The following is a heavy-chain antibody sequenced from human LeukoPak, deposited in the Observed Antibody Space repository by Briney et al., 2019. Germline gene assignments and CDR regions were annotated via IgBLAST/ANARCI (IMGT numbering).Heavy chain of an antibody. V-gene: IGHV4-30-2*01. CDR2: IYHSGST. D-gene: IGHD6-13*01. Sequence: SETLSLSCTVSGGSISSGGYYWSWIRQPPGKGLEWIGYIYHSGSTYYNPSLKSRVTISVDKSKNQFSLKLSSVTAADTAVYYCASPAAAEDAFDIWGQGTMVTVSS. CDR3: ASPAAAEDAFDI. CDR1: GGSISSGGYY. J-gene: IGHJ3*02.